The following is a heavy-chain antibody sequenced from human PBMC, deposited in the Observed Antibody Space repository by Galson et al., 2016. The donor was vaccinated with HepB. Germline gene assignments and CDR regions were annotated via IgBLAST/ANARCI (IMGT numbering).Heavy chain of an antibody. CDR1: GFILSNYA. J-gene: IGHJ5*02. Sequence: SLRLSCAAAGFILSNYAMSWVRQAPGKGLEWVSLISGSGSSTFYADSVKGRFTISRDNSKNTLYLQMNSLRAEDTAVYYCAKRYCSGGSCYHVDHRGQGTLVTVSS. V-gene: IGHV3-23*01. D-gene: IGHD2-15*01. CDR2: ISGSGSST. CDR3: AKRYCSGGSCYHVDH.